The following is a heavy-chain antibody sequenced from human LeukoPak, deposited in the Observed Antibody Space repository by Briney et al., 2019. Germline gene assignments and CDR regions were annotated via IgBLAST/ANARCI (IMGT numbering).Heavy chain of an antibody. CDR1: GYIFTGFY. Sequence: APVKVSCKTSGYIFTGFYIHWVRQVPGQGLEWMGWINPNSGDTKSAPKLQGRVAMTRVTSINTAYMEVSGLTPDDTAIYYCAKRGGALSHWGQGTPVIVTS. J-gene: IGHJ4*02. CDR2: INPNSGDT. D-gene: IGHD2-21*01. CDR3: AKRGGALSH. V-gene: IGHV1-2*02.